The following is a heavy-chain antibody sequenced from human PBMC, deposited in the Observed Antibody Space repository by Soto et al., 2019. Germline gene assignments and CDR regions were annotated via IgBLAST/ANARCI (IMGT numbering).Heavy chain of an antibody. CDR1: GGSFSGYY. CDR3: ARGYEGAPQGY. D-gene: IGHD1-26*01. V-gene: IGHV4-34*01. CDR2: INHSGST. J-gene: IGHJ4*02. Sequence: SETLSLTCAVYGGSFSGYYWSWIRQPPGKGLEWIGEINHSGSTNYNPSLKSRVTISVDTSKNQFSLKLSSVTAADTAVYYCARGYEGAPQGYWGQGTLVTVSS.